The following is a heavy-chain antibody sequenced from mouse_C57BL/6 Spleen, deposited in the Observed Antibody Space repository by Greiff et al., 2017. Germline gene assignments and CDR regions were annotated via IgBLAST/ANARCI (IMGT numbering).Heavy chain of an antibody. J-gene: IGHJ1*03. V-gene: IGHV1-19*01. D-gene: IGHD1-1*01. CDR3: AREDYVDWYFDV. Sequence: VQLQQSGPVLVKPGASVKMSCKASGYTFTDYYMNWVKQSHGKSLEWIGVINPYNGGTSYNQKFKGKATLTVDKSSSTAYMELNSLTSEDSAVYYCAREDYVDWYFDVWGTGTTVTVSS. CDR1: GYTFTDYY. CDR2: INPYNGGT.